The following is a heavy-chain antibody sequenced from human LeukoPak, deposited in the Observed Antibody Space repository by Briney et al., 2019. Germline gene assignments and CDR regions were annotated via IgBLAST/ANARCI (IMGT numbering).Heavy chain of an antibody. Sequence: GGSLRLSCAASGFTFDDYGMSWVRQAPGKGLEWVSGINWNGGSTGYADSVKGRFTISRDNAKNSLYLQMNSLRAEDTALYYCARDRGVWEPIEADAFDIWGQGTMVTVSS. J-gene: IGHJ3*02. V-gene: IGHV3-20*04. D-gene: IGHD1-26*01. CDR3: ARDRGVWEPIEADAFDI. CDR2: INWNGGST. CDR1: GFTFDDYG.